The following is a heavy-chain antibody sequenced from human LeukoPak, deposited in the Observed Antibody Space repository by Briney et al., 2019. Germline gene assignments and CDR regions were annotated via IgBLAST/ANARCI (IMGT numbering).Heavy chain of an antibody. D-gene: IGHD6-19*01. CDR3: ARLDSSGWYTNDY. CDR2: IYHSGST. J-gene: IGHJ4*02. Sequence: SETLSLTCTVSGYSISSGYYWGWIRQPPGKGLEWIGSIYHSGSTYYNPSLKSRVTISVDTSKNQFSLKLSSVTAADTAVYYCARLDSSGWYTNDYWGQGTLVTVSS. V-gene: IGHV4-38-2*02. CDR1: GYSISSGYY.